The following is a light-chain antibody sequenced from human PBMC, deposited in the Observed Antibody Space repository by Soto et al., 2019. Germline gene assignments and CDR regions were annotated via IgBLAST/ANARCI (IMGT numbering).Light chain of an antibody. Sequence: DIQVTQSPSTLSATEGDRVIITCRASQSISRWLAWFKQKPGKAPKLLIYDASILENGVPFRLSGRGSGTEFTLTISRLKPDDYATYYCQQYNSHWTFGQGTKVDIK. V-gene: IGKV1-5*01. J-gene: IGKJ1*01. CDR1: QSISRW. CDR3: QQYNSHWT. CDR2: DAS.